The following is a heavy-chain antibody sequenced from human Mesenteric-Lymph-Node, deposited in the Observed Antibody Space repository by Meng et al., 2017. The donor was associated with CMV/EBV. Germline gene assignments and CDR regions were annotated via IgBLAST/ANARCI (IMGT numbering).Heavy chain of an antibody. J-gene: IGHJ4*02. CDR2: IKSKTDGGTT. CDR3: TAGDIDY. CDR1: GFTFSSYA. V-gene: IGHV3-15*01. Sequence: LSCAASGFTFSSYAMSWVRQAPGKGLEWVGRIKSKTDGGTTDYAAPVKGRFTISRDDSKNTLYLQMNSLKTEDTAVYFCTAGDIDYWGQGTLVTVSS. D-gene: IGHD2-15*01.